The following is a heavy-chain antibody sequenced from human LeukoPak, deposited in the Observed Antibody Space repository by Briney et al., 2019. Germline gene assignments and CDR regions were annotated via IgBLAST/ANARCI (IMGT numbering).Heavy chain of an antibody. J-gene: IGHJ6*03. V-gene: IGHV4-34*01. CDR1: GGSFSGYY. Sequence: SETLSLTCAVFGGSFSGYYWSWIRQPPGKGLEWIGEINHSGSTIYNPSFKSRVTISVDTSKNQVSLKLSSVTAADTAVYYCARGRIASGAYYYYMDVWGKGTAVTVSS. D-gene: IGHD2-21*01. CDR3: ARGRIASGAYYYYMDV. CDR2: INHSGST.